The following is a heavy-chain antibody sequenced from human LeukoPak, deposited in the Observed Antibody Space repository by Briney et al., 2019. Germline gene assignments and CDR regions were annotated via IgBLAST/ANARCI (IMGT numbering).Heavy chain of an antibody. CDR3: AKDIRMVRGVIGYYHYYYGMDV. CDR1: GFTFDAYA. V-gene: IGHV3-9*01. CDR2: ISWNSGSI. Sequence: PGGSLRLSCAASGFTFDAYAIHWVRQAPGKGLEWVSGISWNSGSIGYADSVKGRFTISRDNAKNSLYLQMNSLRAEDTALYYCAKDIRMVRGVIGYYHYYYGMDVWGQGTTVTVSS. D-gene: IGHD3-10*01. J-gene: IGHJ6*02.